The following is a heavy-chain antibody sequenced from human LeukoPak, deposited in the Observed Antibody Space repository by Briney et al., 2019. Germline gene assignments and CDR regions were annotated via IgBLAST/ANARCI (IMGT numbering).Heavy chain of an antibody. CDR3: ARTASNSAFWVYFPY. CDR1: GGSFKNYY. V-gene: IGHV4-59*01. CDR2: TFYSGTT. D-gene: IGHD3-16*01. J-gene: IGHJ1*01. Sequence: PSGTLSLTCTVSGGSFKNYYWSWIRQSPEKGLEWIGYTFYSGTTTYNPSLKSRVTISIDTSKNQFSLKLTSVTAADTAIYYCARTASNSAFWVYFPYWGQGTRVTVSS.